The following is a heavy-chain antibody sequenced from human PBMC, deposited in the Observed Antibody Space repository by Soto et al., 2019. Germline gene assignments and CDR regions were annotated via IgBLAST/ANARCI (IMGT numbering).Heavy chain of an antibody. CDR3: ATDSVPTYCSGASCSFIANWFDP. D-gene: IGHD2-15*01. J-gene: IGHJ5*02. V-gene: IGHV3-64*01. Sequence: LRLSCAASGFTFSSYAMHWVRQAPGKGLEYVSAISSNGGSTYYANSVKGRFTISRDNSKNTLYLQIGSLRAEDMAVYHCATDSVPTYCSGASCSFIANWFDPWCQGILVYVSS. CDR1: GFTFSSYA. CDR2: ISSNGGST.